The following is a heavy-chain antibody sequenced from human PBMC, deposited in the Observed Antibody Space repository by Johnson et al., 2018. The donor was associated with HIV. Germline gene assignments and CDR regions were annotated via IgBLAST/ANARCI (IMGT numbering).Heavy chain of an antibody. J-gene: IGHJ3*02. CDR3: ARDLAYGDIVLVSAFDI. CDR2: LNWNGGST. D-gene: IGHD2-8*02. V-gene: IGHV3-20*04. Sequence: VQLVESGGGVVQPGRSLRLSCAASGFTFSSYAMHWVRQAPGKGLEWVSGLNWNGGSTGYADSVKGRFTISRDNAKNSLYLQMNSLRAEDTALYYCARDLAYGDIVLVSAFDIWGQGTMVTVSS. CDR1: GFTFSSYA.